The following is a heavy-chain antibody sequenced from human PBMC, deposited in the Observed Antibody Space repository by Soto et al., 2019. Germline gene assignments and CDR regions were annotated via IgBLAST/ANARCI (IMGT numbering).Heavy chain of an antibody. D-gene: IGHD6-13*01. CDR1: GFTFSSYG. CDR3: ARDMRPGVWAPLGY. Sequence: GGSLRLSCAASGFTFSSYGMHWVRQAPGKGLEWVAVIWYDGSNKYYADSVEGRFTISRDNSKNTLYLQMNSLRAEDTAVYYCARDMRPGVWAPLGYWGQGTLVTVS. V-gene: IGHV3-33*01. J-gene: IGHJ4*02. CDR2: IWYDGSNK.